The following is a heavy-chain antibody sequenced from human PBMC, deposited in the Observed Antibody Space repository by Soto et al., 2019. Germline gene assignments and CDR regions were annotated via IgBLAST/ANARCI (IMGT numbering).Heavy chain of an antibody. CDR2: ISYDGSNK. J-gene: IGHJ6*02. CDR1: GFTFSSYG. V-gene: IGHV3-30*03. D-gene: IGHD2-8*01. Sequence: SGGSLRLSCAASGFTFSSYGMHWVRQAPGKGLEWVAVISYDGSNKYYADSVKGRFTISRDNSKNTLYLQMNSLRAEDTAVYYCARVRGGGDFVLMVYYYYYGMDVWGQGTTVTVSS. CDR3: ARVRGGGDFVLMVYYYYYGMDV.